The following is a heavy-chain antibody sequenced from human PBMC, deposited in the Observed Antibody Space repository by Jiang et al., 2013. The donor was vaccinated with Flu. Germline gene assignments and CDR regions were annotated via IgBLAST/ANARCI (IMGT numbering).Heavy chain of an antibody. J-gene: IGHJ6*03. CDR2: FIPIFGTT. V-gene: IGHV1-69*06. Sequence: EVKKPGSSVKVSCKASGGTFSYAISWVRQAPGHGLEWMGGFIPIFGTTNYAQNFQGRVTITADKSTSTVYMELSSLRSEDTAVYYCARETTGYSYGCMDVWGKGTTVTVSS. D-gene: IGHD5-18*01. CDR3: ARETTGYSYGCMDV. CDR1: GGTFSYA.